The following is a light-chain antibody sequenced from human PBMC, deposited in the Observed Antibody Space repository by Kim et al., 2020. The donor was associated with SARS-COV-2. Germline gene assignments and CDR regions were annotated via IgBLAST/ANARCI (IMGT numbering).Light chain of an antibody. CDR1: QSVSSSY. CDR3: QQYGTSPLT. J-gene: IGKJ4*01. Sequence: EIVLTQSPATLSLSPGERAALSCRASQSVSSSYLAWYQQKPGQAPRLLIYGASSRATGIPDRFSGSGSGTDFTLTITRLEPDDFAVYYCQQYGTSPLTFGVGTKVEIK. CDR2: GAS. V-gene: IGKV3-20*01.